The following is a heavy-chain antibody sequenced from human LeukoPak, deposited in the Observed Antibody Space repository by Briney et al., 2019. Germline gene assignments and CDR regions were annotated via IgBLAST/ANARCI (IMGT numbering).Heavy chain of an antibody. CDR3: TTVLYYYDSSGYTHFDY. CDR2: IKSKTGGGTT. V-gene: IGHV3-15*01. D-gene: IGHD3-22*01. Sequence: GGSLRLSCAASGFTFSNAWMIWVRQAPGKGLEWVGRIKSKTGGGTTDYAATVKGRLTISRDDSTNTLYLQMNSLKAEDTAVYYCTTVLYYYDSSGYTHFDYWGQGTMVTVSS. CDR1: GFTFSNAW. J-gene: IGHJ4*02.